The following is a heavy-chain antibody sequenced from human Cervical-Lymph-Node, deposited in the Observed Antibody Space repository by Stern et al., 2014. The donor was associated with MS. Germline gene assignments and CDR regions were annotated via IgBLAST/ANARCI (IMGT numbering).Heavy chain of an antibody. J-gene: IGHJ4*02. CDR1: GFSLSTSGLG. Sequence: QVTLKESGPGLVKPTQTLTLTCTFSGFSLSTSGLGVGWIRQPPGEALEWLAYIYWDDQKRYSPSLKSSLTITKDASKNQLVLTLTNVDPVDTATYYCAHRTAGPFDYWGQGTLVTVSS. CDR3: AHRTAGPFDY. V-gene: IGHV2-5*02. CDR2: IYWDDQK.